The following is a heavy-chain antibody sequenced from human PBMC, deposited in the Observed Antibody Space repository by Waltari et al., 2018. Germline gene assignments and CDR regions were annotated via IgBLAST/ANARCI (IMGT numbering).Heavy chain of an antibody. CDR2: IYYSGST. CDR1: GGSISSYY. J-gene: IGHJ3*02. V-gene: IGHV4-59*01. CDR3: ARVYRNYDFWSGYYTLVNAFDI. Sequence: QVQLQESGPGLVKPSETLSLTCTVSGGSISSYYWSWIRQPPGKGLEWFGYIYYSGSTTYNPALKRRVTISGDTSKNQFSLKLSSVTAADTAVYYCARVYRNYDFWSGYYTLVNAFDIWGQGTMVTVSS. D-gene: IGHD3-3*01.